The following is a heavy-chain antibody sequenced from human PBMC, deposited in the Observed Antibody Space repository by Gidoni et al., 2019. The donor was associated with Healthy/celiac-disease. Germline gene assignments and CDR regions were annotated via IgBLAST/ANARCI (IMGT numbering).Heavy chain of an antibody. CDR1: GGSFSGYY. CDR2: INHSGST. D-gene: IGHD3-10*01. CDR3: ARSPDYYGSGSYYRYYYYYMDV. Sequence: QVQLQQWGAGLLKPSETLSLTCAVYGGSFSGYYWSWIRQPPGKGLEWSGEINHSGSTNYNPSLKSRVTISVDTSKNQFSLKLSSVTAADTAVYYCARSPDYYGSGSYYRYYYYYMDVWGKGTTVTVSS. V-gene: IGHV4-34*01. J-gene: IGHJ6*03.